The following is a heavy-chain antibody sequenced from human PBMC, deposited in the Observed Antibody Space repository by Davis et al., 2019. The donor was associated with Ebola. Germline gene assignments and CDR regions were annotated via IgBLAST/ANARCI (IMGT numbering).Heavy chain of an antibody. D-gene: IGHD3-22*01. Sequence: AASVKVSCKASGYTFTSYYMHWVRQAPGQGPEWVGIINPSGGSTSYAQKFQGRVTMTRDTSTSTVYMELSGLRSEDTAVYYCARAIYYYDSSGYSDYWGQGTLVTVSS. V-gene: IGHV1-46*01. CDR2: INPSGGST. J-gene: IGHJ4*02. CDR1: GYTFTSYY. CDR3: ARAIYYYDSSGYSDY.